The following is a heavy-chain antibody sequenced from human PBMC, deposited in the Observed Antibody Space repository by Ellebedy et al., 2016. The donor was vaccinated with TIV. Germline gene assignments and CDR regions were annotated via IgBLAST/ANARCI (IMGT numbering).Heavy chain of an antibody. J-gene: IGHJ4*02. D-gene: IGHD1/OR15-1a*01. V-gene: IGHV3-23*01. CDR1: GFTFSSYA. Sequence: GGSLRLSXAASGFTFSSYAMSWVRQAPGKGLEWVSAISGSGGSTYYADSVKGRFTISRDNSKNTLYLQMNSLRAEDTAVYYCAKDRDGVGYATTPADYWGQGTLVTVSS. CDR2: ISGSGGST. CDR3: AKDRDGVGYATTPADY.